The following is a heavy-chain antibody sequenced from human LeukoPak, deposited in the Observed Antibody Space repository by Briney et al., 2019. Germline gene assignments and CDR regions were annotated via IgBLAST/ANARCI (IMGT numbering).Heavy chain of an antibody. J-gene: IGHJ4*02. Sequence: GGSLRLSCAASGFTFSGSAMHWVRQAPGQGLEGVSYISSSGSTIYYADSVKGRFTISRDNAKNSLYLQMNNLRVEDTAVYYCARDQPIGYNYGYPFDNWGQGTLVTVSS. CDR1: GFTFSGSA. CDR3: ARDQPIGYNYGYPFDN. D-gene: IGHD5-18*01. CDR2: ISSSGSTI. V-gene: IGHV3-48*03.